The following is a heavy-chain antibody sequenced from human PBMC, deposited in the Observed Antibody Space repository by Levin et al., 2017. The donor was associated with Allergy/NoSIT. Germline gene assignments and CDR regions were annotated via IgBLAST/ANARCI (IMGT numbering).Heavy chain of an antibody. CDR2: IYSGGST. J-gene: IGHJ6*02. Sequence: GGSLRLSCAASGFTVSSNYMSWVRQAPGKGLEWVSVIYSGGSTYYADSVKGRFTISRDNSKNTLYLQMNSLRAEDTAVYYCARDQGYYDSSGYYEYGMDVWGQGTTVTVSS. CDR1: GFTVSSNY. D-gene: IGHD3-22*01. CDR3: ARDQGYYDSSGYYEYGMDV. V-gene: IGHV3-53*01.